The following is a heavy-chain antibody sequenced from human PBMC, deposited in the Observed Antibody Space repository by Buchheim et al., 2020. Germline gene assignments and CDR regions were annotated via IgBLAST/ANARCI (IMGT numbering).Heavy chain of an antibody. Sequence: EVQLLESGGGLVQPGGSLRLSCAASGFTFSSYAMSWVRQAPGKGLEWVSAISGSGGSTYYADSVKGRFTISRDNSKNTPYLQMNSLRAEDTAVYYCAKGGKSYGAYYYYGMDVWGQGTT. CDR1: GFTFSSYA. V-gene: IGHV3-23*01. CDR3: AKGGKSYGAYYYYGMDV. D-gene: IGHD4/OR15-4a*01. CDR2: ISGSGGST. J-gene: IGHJ6*02.